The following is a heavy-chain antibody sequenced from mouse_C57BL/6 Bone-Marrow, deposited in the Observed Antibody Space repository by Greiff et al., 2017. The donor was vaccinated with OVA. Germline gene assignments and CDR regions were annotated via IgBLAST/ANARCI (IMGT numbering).Heavy chain of an antibody. CDR2: ISSGSSTI. J-gene: IGHJ2*01. Sequence: EVQRVESGGGLVKPGGSLKLSCAASGFTFSDYGMHWVRQAPEKGLEWVAYISSGSSTIYYADTVKGRFTISRDNAKNTLFLQMTSLRSEDKAMDYCALSNWHFDYWGQGTTLTVAS. D-gene: IGHD4-1*01. V-gene: IGHV5-17*01. CDR3: ALSNWHFDY. CDR1: GFTFSDYG.